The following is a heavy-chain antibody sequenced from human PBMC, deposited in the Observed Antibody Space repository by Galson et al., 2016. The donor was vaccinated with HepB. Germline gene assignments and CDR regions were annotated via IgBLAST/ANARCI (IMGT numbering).Heavy chain of an antibody. V-gene: IGHV3-7*03. J-gene: IGHJ6*02. D-gene: IGHD1-14*01. CDR1: GFTFSSCW. CDR2: IKQDGSEK. CDR3: ARDRLTSVTRHWTGTTYSYYGMDV. Sequence: SLRLSCAASGFTFSSCWMTWVRQAPGKGLEWVANIKQDGSEKYYVDSVKGRFTISRDNAKNSLYLQMNSLRAEDTAVYYCARDRLTSVTRHWTGTTYSYYGMDVWGQGTTVTVSS.